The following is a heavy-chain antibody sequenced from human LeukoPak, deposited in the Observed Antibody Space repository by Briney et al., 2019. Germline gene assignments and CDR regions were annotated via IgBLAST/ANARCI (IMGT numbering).Heavy chain of an antibody. J-gene: IGHJ5*02. CDR2: IYYTGST. Sequence: SETLSLTCTVSGGSISSYYWSWIRQPPGKGLEWIGYIYYTGSTNYNPSLKSRVTMSADTSKNQFSLKLSSVTAADTAVYYCARHGTSGTNLNWFDPWGQGTLVTVSS. CDR1: GGSISSYY. D-gene: IGHD1-1*01. V-gene: IGHV4-59*01. CDR3: ARHGTSGTNLNWFDP.